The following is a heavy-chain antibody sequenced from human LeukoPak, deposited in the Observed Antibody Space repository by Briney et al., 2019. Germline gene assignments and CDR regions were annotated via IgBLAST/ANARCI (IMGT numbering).Heavy chain of an antibody. CDR2: ISSSGSTI. D-gene: IGHD4-17*01. CDR3: ARATTVTTHFYYYYYMDV. CDR1: GFTFSSYE. V-gene: IGHV3-48*03. J-gene: IGHJ6*03. Sequence: GGSLRLSCAASGFTFSSYEMNWVRQAPGKGLEWVSYISSSGSTIYYADSVKGRFTISRDDAKNSLYLQMNSLRAEDTAVYYCARATTVTTHFYYYYYMDVWGKGTTVTISS.